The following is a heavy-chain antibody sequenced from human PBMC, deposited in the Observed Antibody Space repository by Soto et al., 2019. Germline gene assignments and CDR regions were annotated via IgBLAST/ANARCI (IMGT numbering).Heavy chain of an antibody. CDR1: GYTVTGFH. V-gene: IGHV1-46*03. Sequence: QVQLVQSGAEVKKPGASVKVSCKASGYTVTGFHMHWVRQAPGQGLEWVGLINPSVGTTRYAQNFQGRVTMTRDTSTGTFYMELSGLRSEDTAVYYCARGYTWKFDNWFDPWGQGTLVTVSS. CDR2: INPSVGTT. D-gene: IGHD1-20*01. J-gene: IGHJ5*02. CDR3: ARGYTWKFDNWFDP.